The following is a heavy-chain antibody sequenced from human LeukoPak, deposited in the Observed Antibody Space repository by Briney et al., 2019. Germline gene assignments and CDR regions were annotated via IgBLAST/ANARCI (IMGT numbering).Heavy chain of an antibody. V-gene: IGHV3-74*01. CDR2: INSDGSST. J-gene: IGHJ6*02. Sequence: PGGSLRLSCAASGFIFSKYWMHWVRQAPGKGLVWVSRINSDGSSTSYADSVRGRFTISRDNAKNTLYLQMNSLRAEDTAVYYCARDRDGYCSGGSCYSGGFDAWGQGTTVTVSS. CDR1: GFIFSKYW. CDR3: ARDRDGYCSGGSCYSGGFDA. D-gene: IGHD2-15*01.